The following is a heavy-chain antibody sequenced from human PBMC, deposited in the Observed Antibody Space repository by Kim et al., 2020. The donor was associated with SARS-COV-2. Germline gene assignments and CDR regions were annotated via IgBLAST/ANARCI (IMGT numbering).Heavy chain of an antibody. Sequence: GGSINNADPLNGRFTIPRDNARKSLSLQMNSLTPEDTAVYYCVREPASWGQGTLVTVSS. J-gene: IGHJ5*02. CDR3: VREPAS. V-gene: IGHV3-11*01. CDR2: GGSI.